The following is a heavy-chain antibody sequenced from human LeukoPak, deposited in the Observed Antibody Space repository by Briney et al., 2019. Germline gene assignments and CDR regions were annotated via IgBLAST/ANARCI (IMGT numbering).Heavy chain of an antibody. Sequence: GGSLRLSCAASGFTFNGYWMNWVRQAPGKGLVWVSCIKGDGSTTIYADSVKGRFTISRDNAKNTLYLQMNSLRAEDTAVYYCTRETSNAFDIWGQGTMVTVSS. CDR2: IKGDGSTT. CDR3: TRETSNAFDI. J-gene: IGHJ3*02. CDR1: GFTFNGYW. V-gene: IGHV3-74*01.